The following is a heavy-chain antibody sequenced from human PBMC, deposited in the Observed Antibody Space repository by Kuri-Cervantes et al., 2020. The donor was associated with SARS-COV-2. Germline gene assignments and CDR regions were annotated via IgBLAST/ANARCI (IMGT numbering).Heavy chain of an antibody. CDR1: GFTFSSYW. D-gene: IGHD7-27*01. J-gene: IGHJ4*02. Sequence: GESLKISCAASGFTFSSYWMSWVRQAPGKGLEWVANIKQDGSEKYYVDSVKGRFTISRDNSKNTLYLQMNSLRAEDTAVYYCAKVLTAGAFDYWGQGTLVTVSS. V-gene: IGHV3-7*01. CDR3: AKVLTAGAFDY. CDR2: IKQDGSEK.